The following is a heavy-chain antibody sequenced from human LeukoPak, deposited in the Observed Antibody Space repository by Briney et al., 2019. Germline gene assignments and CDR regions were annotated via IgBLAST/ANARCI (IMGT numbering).Heavy chain of an antibody. J-gene: IGHJ4*02. CDR3: ARGILGSFDY. D-gene: IGHD5-18*01. Sequence: PSETLSLTCSVSDDSITMYYWTWIRQPPGKGLEWIGSIYHSGSTYYNPSLKSRVTISVDTSKNQFSLKLSSVTAADTAVYYCARGILGSFDYWGQGTLVTVSS. CDR1: DDSITMYY. V-gene: IGHV4-38-2*02. CDR2: IYHSGST.